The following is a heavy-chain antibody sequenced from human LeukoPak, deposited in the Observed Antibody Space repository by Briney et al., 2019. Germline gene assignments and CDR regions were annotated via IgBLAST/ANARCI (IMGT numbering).Heavy chain of an antibody. V-gene: IGHV3-30*18. CDR3: AKDTYYYDSSRGVGYYYYYYMDV. D-gene: IGHD3-22*01. CDR1: GFIFSAYE. CDR2: ISYDGSNK. J-gene: IGHJ6*03. Sequence: GGSLRLSCTASGFIFSAYEMIWVRQAPGKGLEGVAVISYDGSNKYYADSVKGRFTISRDNSKSTLYLQMNSLRAEDTAVYYCAKDTYYYDSSRGVGYYYYYYMDVWGKGTTVTVSS.